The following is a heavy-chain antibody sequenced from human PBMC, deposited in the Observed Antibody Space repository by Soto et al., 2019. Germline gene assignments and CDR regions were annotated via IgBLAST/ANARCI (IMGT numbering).Heavy chain of an antibody. V-gene: IGHV1-3*05. CDR1: GYTFTSYA. D-gene: IGHD1-1*01. CDR3: ASRRIQLEPYGMDV. J-gene: IGHJ6*02. Sequence: QVQLVQSGAEEKKPGASVKVSCKASGYTFTSYAIHWVRQAPGQRLEWMGWINAGNGNTKYSQKFQGRVTITRDTSASTAHMDLSGLRSEDTAVYYCASRRIQLEPYGMDVWGQGTTVTVSS. CDR2: INAGNGNT.